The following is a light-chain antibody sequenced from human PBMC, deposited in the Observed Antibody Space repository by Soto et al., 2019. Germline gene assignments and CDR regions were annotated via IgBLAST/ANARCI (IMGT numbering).Light chain of an antibody. V-gene: IGKV1-6*01. J-gene: IGKJ2*01. CDR1: QGIRSD. Sequence: AIQMTQSPSSLSASVGDRVTITCRASQGIRSDLAWYQQKPGKAPKLLIYAASRLQSGVSSRLSGSGSGTDFTLTISSLQPEDFATYYCLQDYYYPYTFGQGNRLEIK. CDR3: LQDYYYPYT. CDR2: AAS.